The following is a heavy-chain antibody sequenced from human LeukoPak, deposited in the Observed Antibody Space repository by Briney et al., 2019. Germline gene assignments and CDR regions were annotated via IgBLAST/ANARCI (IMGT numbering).Heavy chain of an antibody. J-gene: IGHJ4*02. CDR2: IIPIFGTA. Sequence: GASVKVSCKASGGTFSSYAISWVRQAPGQGLEWMGGIIPIFGTANYAQKSQGRVTITADESTSTAYMELSSLRSEDTAVYYCARTYSSGWYTNAYYFDYWGQGTLVTVSS. D-gene: IGHD6-19*01. V-gene: IGHV1-69*13. CDR3: ARTYSSGWYTNAYYFDY. CDR1: GGTFSSYA.